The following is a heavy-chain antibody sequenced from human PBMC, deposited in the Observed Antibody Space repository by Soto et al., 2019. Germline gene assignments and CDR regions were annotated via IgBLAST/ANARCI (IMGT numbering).Heavy chain of an antibody. Sequence: ASVKVSCKVSGYTLTELSMHWVRQAPGQGLEWMGWISAYNGNTNYAQKLQGRVTMTTDTSTSTAYMELRSLRSDDTAVYYCARDTVADYWGQGTLVTVSS. V-gene: IGHV1-18*01. J-gene: IGHJ4*02. CDR3: ARDTVADY. CDR1: GYTLTELS. D-gene: IGHD4-17*01. CDR2: ISAYNGNT.